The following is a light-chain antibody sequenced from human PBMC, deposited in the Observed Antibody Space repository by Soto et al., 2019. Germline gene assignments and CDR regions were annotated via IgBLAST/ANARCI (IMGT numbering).Light chain of an antibody. CDR1: QSVSSSY. J-gene: IGKJ5*01. V-gene: IGKV3-20*01. CDR3: QHFGSTTFT. CDR2: GAS. Sequence: EIVLTQSPGTLSLSPGEGATLSCRASQSVSSSYIAWYQQRPGQTPSLLIYGASTRATGIPDRFSGSGSGIHFTLTISRLEPGDFAVYYCQHFGSTTFTFGQGTRLEIK.